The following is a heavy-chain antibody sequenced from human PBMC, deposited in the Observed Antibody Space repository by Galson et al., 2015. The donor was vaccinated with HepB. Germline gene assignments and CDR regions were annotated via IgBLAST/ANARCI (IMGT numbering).Heavy chain of an antibody. CDR1: GYTFTSYG. V-gene: IGHV1-18*01. Sequence: SVKVSCKASGYTFTSYGISWVRQAPGQGLEWMGWISAYNGNTNYAQKLQGRVTMTTDTSTSTAYMELRSLRSDDTAVYYCARDSEAVRFLSTRMDVWGKGTTVTVSS. CDR2: ISAYNGNT. J-gene: IGHJ6*04. D-gene: IGHD3-3*01. CDR3: ARDSEAVRFLSTRMDV.